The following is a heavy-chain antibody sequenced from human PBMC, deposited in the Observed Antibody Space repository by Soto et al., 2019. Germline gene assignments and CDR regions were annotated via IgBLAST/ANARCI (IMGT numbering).Heavy chain of an antibody. CDR1: GGSISSGGYY. V-gene: IGHV4-31*01. D-gene: IGHD3-16*02. CDR3: ARETMITFGGVIVSSWYFDL. Sequence: QVQLQESGPGLVKPSQTLSLTCTVSGGSISSGGYYWSWIRQHPGKGLEWIGYIYYSGSTYYNPSLKSLVTISVDTSKNQFSLKLSSVTAADTAVHYCARETMITFGGVIVSSWYFDLWGRGTLVTVSS. CDR2: IYYSGST. J-gene: IGHJ2*01.